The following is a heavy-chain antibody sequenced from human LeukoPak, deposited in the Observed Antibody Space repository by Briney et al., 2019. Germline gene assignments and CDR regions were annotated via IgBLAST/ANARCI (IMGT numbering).Heavy chain of an antibody. CDR1: GFTFSSYR. D-gene: IGHD4-17*01. CDR3: ARKAGYGDYGYNWFDP. J-gene: IGHJ5*02. Sequence: GGSLRLSCAASGFTFSSYRMNWVRQAPGKGLEWVSSISSSSSYIYYADSVKGRFTISRDNAKNSLYLQMNSLRAEDTAVYYCARKAGYGDYGYNWFDPWGQGALVTVSS. CDR2: ISSSSSYI. V-gene: IGHV3-21*01.